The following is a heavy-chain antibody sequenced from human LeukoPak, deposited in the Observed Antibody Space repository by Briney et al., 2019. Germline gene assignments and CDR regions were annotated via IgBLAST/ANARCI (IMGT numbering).Heavy chain of an antibody. CDR2: INPSGGST. D-gene: IGHD2-15*01. CDR1: GYTFSSYY. Sequence: ASVKVSCKASGYTFSSYYIHWVRQAPGQGLEWIGIINPSGGSTRYAQKFQDRVTMTRDTSTSIVYMELSSLRSEDTAVYYCARARSSASASSDYWGQGSLVTVSS. J-gene: IGHJ4*02. CDR3: ARARSSASASSDY. V-gene: IGHV1-46*01.